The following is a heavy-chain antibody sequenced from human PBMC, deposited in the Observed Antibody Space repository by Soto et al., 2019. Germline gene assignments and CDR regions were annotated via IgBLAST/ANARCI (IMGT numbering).Heavy chain of an antibody. J-gene: IGHJ4*02. V-gene: IGHV3-23*01. D-gene: IGHD1-1*01. Sequence: GGSLRLSCVASGFTFSTYSMTWVRQAPGKWLEWVSAISGRGSGTKYADSVEGRFTISRDNCKNILYLQMNSLRAEAAAVYYSAKEKPTTTCFDYWGPGTLVTVSS. CDR1: GFTFSTYS. CDR2: ISGRGSGT. CDR3: AKEKPTTTCFDY.